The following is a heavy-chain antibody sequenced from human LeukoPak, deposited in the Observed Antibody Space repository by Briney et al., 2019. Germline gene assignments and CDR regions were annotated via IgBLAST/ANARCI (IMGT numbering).Heavy chain of an antibody. CDR3: AKALRGSSSSDY. V-gene: IGHV3-23*01. J-gene: IGHJ4*02. D-gene: IGHD6-6*01. Sequence: PGGSLRLSCAASGFTFSSYAMSWVRQASGKGLEWVSAISGSGGSTYYADSVKGRFTISRDNSKNALYLQMNSLRAEDTAVYYCAKALRGSSSSDYWGQGTLVTVSS. CDR1: GFTFSSYA. CDR2: ISGSGGST.